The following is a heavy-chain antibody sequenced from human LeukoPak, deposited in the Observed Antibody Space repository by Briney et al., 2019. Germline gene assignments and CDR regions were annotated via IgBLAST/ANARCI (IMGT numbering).Heavy chain of an antibody. V-gene: IGHV4-34*01. D-gene: IGHD3-10*01. J-gene: IGHJ6*03. CDR1: GGSFSGYY. Sequence: NASETLSLTCAVYGGSFSGYYWSWIRQPPGKGLEWIGEINHSGSTNYNPSLKSRVTISVDTSKNQFSLKLSSVTAEDTAVYYCARASDWFGGLGRDYYYYMDVWGKGTTVTISS. CDR2: INHSGST. CDR3: ARASDWFGGLGRDYYYYMDV.